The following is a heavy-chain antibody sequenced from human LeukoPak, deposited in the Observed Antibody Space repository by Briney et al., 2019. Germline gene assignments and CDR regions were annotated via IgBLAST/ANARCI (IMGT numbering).Heavy chain of an antibody. J-gene: IGHJ4*02. Sequence: GGSLRLSCAASGFTFSSYWMSWVRQAPGKGLEWVANIKQDGSEKYYVDSVKGRFTISRDNAKNSLYLQMNSLRAEDTAVYYCAKDSPRGIAAAGTDYWGQGTLVTVSS. CDR2: IKQDGSEK. D-gene: IGHD6-13*01. CDR3: AKDSPRGIAAAGTDY. V-gene: IGHV3-7*03. CDR1: GFTFSSYW.